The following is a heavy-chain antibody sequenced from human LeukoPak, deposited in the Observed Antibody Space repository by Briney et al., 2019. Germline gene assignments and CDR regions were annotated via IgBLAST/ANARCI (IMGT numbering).Heavy chain of an antibody. CDR1: GGSFSGYY. CDR2: INHSGST. V-gene: IGHV4-34*01. D-gene: IGHD3-22*01. Sequence: SETLSLSCAVDGGSFSGYYWSWIRQSPGKGLEWIGEINHSGSTNYTPSLKSRVTISVDTSKNQFSLKLSSVTAADTAVYYCARGGDSSAYYLLDAFDIWGQGTMVTVSS. CDR3: ARGGDSSAYYLLDAFDI. J-gene: IGHJ3*02.